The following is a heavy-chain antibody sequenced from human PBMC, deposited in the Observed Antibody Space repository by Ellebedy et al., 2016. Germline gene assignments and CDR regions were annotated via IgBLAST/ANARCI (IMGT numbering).Heavy chain of an antibody. CDR2: ISTYDGNT. CDR3: ARDSGRASHFRTCGDY. D-gene: IGHD1-14*01. Sequence: ASVKVSCKASGYTFTNYAMHWVRQAPGQRLEWMGWISTYDGNTNYAQNLQGRVTMTTDTSTGTVYMELRSLISDDTAVYYCARDSGRASHFRTCGDYWGQGTLVTVSS. J-gene: IGHJ4*02. CDR1: GYTFTNYA. V-gene: IGHV1-18*01.